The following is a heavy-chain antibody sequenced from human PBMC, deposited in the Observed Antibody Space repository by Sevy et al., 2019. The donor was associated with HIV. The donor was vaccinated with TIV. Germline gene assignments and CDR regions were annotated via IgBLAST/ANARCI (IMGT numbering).Heavy chain of an antibody. D-gene: IGHD3-16*01. CDR2: IRSKANNYAT. J-gene: IGHJ4*02. V-gene: IGHV3-73*01. CDR3: TGGDLGRFDY. Sequence: GGSLRLSCAASGFNFSGAAMFWVRQASGKGLEWLGRIRSKANNYATVYGATVKGRVNMSRHDSKNTTYLQMSSVKTDGTAIYWCTGGDLGRFDYWGRGSLVTVSS. CDR1: GFNFSGAA.